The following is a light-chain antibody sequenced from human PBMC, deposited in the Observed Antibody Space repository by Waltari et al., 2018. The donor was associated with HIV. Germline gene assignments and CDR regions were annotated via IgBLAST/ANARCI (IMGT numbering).Light chain of an antibody. J-gene: IGKJ1*01. CDR2: WAY. CDR1: QNILYSSKNRNY. CDR3: QQYYYSPGT. Sequence: DIVMTQSPDSLAVSLGERATINCKSSQNILYSSKNRNYLAWYQQKPRQPPKLLIYWAYTRESGFPDRFSGSVSGTDFTLTISRLQAEYVAVYYCQQYYYSPGTFGQGTKVHIK. V-gene: IGKV4-1*01.